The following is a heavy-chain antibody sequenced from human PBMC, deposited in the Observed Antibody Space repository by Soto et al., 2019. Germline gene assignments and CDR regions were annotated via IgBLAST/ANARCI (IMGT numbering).Heavy chain of an antibody. Sequence: EVQLLESGGGLVQPGGSLRLSCAASGFTFSSYAMSWVRQAPGKGLEWVSAISGSGGSTYYADSVKGRFTISRDNSKKTLYLQMNTLRAEDTAVYYCAKYFPTITMIVGGDALDIWGQGPMVTVSS. CDR1: GFTFSSYA. J-gene: IGHJ3*02. D-gene: IGHD3-22*01. CDR2: ISGSGGST. V-gene: IGHV3-23*01. CDR3: AKYFPTITMIVGGDALDI.